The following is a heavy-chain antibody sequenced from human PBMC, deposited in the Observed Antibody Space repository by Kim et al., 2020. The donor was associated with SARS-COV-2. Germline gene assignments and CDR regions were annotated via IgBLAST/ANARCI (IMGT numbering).Heavy chain of an antibody. CDR3: ARDADAYYDILTGYYYYYYGMDV. V-gene: IGHV7-4-1*02. Sequence: ASVKVSCKASGYTFTSYAMNWVRQAPGQGLEWMGWINTNTGNPTYAQGFTGRFVFSLDTSVSTAYLQISSLKAEDTAVYYCARDADAYYDILTGYYYYYYGMDVWGQGTTVTVSS. CDR1: GYTFTSYA. D-gene: IGHD3-9*01. CDR2: INTNTGNP. J-gene: IGHJ6*02.